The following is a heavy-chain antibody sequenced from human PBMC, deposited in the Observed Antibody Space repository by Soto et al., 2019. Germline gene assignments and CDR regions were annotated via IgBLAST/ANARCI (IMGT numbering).Heavy chain of an antibody. V-gene: IGHV4-39*01. Sequence: SETLSLTCTVSGGSISSSSYYWGWIRQPPGKGLEWIGSIYYSGSTYYNPSLKSRVTISVDTSKNQFSLKLSSVTAADTAVYYCARTPYRAYYDFWSGYFSGYWGQGTLVTVSS. CDR3: ARTPYRAYYDFWSGYFSGY. D-gene: IGHD3-3*01. CDR2: IYYSGST. J-gene: IGHJ4*02. CDR1: GGSISSSSYY.